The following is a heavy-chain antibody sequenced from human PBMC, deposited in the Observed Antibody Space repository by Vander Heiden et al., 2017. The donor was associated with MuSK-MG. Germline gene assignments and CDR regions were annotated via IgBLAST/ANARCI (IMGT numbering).Heavy chain of an antibody. CDR3: ARDPNGGAFDF. Sequence: EVQLVESGGGLVQPGGYVRLSCAAPGFAFSGYWMSWVRQAPGKGLEWVANIAPDGDEKYYVDSVKGRCTISRDNAKNSLILQMNSLRVEDTAVYYCARDPNGGAFDFWGQGTMVSVSS. D-gene: IGHD2-8*01. CDR1: GFAFSGYW. V-gene: IGHV3-7*03. J-gene: IGHJ3*01. CDR2: IAPDGDEK.